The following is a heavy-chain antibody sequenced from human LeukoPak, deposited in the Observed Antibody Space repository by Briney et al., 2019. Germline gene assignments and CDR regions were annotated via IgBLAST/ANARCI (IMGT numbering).Heavy chain of an antibody. CDR2: IYYSGST. CDR3: GRHTRVGGPWYFDL. J-gene: IGHJ2*01. CDR1: GGSISSSYYY. V-gene: IGHV4-61*05. Sequence: SETLSLTCTVSGGSISSSYYYWGWIRQPPGKGLEWIGYIYYSGSTNYNPSLKSRVTISVDTSKNQFSLKLSSVTAADTAVYYCGRHTRVGGPWYFDLWGRGTLVTVSS. D-gene: IGHD6-19*01.